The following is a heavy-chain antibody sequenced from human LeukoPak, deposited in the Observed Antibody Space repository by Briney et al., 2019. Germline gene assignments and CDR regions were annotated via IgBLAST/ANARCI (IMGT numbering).Heavy chain of an antibody. CDR2: INHSGST. CDR1: GDSISIYY. CDR3: ARVVHCGGDCYLD. V-gene: IGHV4-34*01. J-gene: IGHJ4*02. D-gene: IGHD2-21*02. Sequence: PSETLSLTCTVSGDSISIYYWSWIRQPPGKGLEWIGEINHSGSTNYNPSLKSRVTISVDTSKNQFSLKLSSVTAADTAVYYCARVVHCGGDCYLDWGQGTLVTVSS.